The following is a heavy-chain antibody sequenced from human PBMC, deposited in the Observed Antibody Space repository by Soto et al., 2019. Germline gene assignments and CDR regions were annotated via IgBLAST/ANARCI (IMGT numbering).Heavy chain of an antibody. Sequence: EVQLVESGGGLVQPGRSLRLSCAASGFTFDDYAMHWVWQAPGKGLGWVSGISWNSGSIGYADSVKGRFTISSDNAKNSLYLQMNSLRAEDTALYYCATDSTLGGWGGMDVWGQGTTVTVSS. CDR3: ATDSTLGGWGGMDV. J-gene: IGHJ6*02. D-gene: IGHD3-16*01. V-gene: IGHV3-9*01. CDR1: GFTFDDYA. CDR2: ISWNSGSI.